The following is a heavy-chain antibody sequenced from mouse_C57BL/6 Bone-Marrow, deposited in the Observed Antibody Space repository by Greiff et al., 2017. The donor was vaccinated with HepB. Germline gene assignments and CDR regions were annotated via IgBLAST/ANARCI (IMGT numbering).Heavy chain of an antibody. D-gene: IGHD2-4*01. CDR3: ARRMITTRGFAY. V-gene: IGHV5-6*02. CDR2: ISSGGSYT. Sequence: EVKVVESGGDLVKPGGSLKLSCAASGFTFSSYGMSWVRQTPDKRLEWVATISSGGSYTYYPDSVKGRFTISRDNAKNTLYLQMSSLKSEDTAMYYCARRMITTRGFAYWGQGTLVTVSA. J-gene: IGHJ3*01. CDR1: GFTFSSYG.